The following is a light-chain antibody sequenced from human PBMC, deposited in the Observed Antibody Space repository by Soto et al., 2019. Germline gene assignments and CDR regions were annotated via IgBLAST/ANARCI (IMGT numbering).Light chain of an antibody. Sequence: EIVLTQSPATLSLSPGERSTLSCMASQSVSSYLAWYQQKPGQAPRLLIYDAYNRAAGITARFSGSGSGTDFTLTISSLEPEDFAVYYCQQRSNWPITFGQGTRLEIK. J-gene: IGKJ5*01. CDR2: DAY. CDR3: QQRSNWPIT. CDR1: QSVSSY. V-gene: IGKV3-11*01.